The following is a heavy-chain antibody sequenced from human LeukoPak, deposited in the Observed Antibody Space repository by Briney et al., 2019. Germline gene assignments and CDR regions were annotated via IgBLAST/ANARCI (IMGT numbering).Heavy chain of an antibody. V-gene: IGHV4-59*01. D-gene: IGHD6-13*01. J-gene: IGHJ3*02. CDR3: ARDSSSPNPNAFDI. Sequence: SETLSLTCTVSGGSISSYYWSWIRQPPGKGLEWIGYIYYSGSTNYNPSLKSRATISVDTSKNQFSLKLSSVTAADTAVYYCARDSSSPNPNAFDIWGQGTMVTVSS. CDR2: IYYSGST. CDR1: GGSISSYY.